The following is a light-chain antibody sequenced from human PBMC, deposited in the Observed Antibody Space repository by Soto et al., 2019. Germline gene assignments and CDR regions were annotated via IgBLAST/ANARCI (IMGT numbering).Light chain of an antibody. CDR2: SNY. Sequence: QSVLTQPPSASGTPGQRVTISCSGSSSNIESNTVTWYQQLPGTAPKLVIYSNYDRPSGVPDRFSGSTSGNTASLTVSGLQTEDEAYYYCSSYAGSNNYVFGNGTKVTVL. CDR3: SSYAGSNNYV. CDR1: SSNIESNT. V-gene: IGLV1-44*01. J-gene: IGLJ1*01.